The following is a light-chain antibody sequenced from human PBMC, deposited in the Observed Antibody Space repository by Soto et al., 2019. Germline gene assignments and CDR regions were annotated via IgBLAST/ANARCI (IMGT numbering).Light chain of an antibody. CDR2: DAS. J-gene: IGKJ4*01. Sequence: DIQITHSPSTLSASVVDRVTITFLASQSVRSWLAWYQQKPGTASKLLIFDASRLESGVPSRFSGSASGTEFTLTISSLQPDDFATYYCQQYDNYPLTFGGGTKVDIK. CDR3: QQYDNYPLT. CDR1: QSVRSW. V-gene: IGKV1-5*01.